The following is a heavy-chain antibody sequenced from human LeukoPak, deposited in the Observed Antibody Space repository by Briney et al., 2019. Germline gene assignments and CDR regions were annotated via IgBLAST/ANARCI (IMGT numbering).Heavy chain of an antibody. D-gene: IGHD3-3*01. Sequence: SETLSLTCAVYGGSFSGYYWSWIRQPPGKGLEWIGEINHSGSTNYKPSLKSRVTISVDTSKNHLSLKLSSVTAADTAVYYCARAYYDFWSGYSPPNYYYYYGMDVWGQGTTVTVSS. CDR1: GGSFSGYY. CDR2: INHSGST. J-gene: IGHJ6*02. V-gene: IGHV4-34*01. CDR3: ARAYYDFWSGYSPPNYYYYYGMDV.